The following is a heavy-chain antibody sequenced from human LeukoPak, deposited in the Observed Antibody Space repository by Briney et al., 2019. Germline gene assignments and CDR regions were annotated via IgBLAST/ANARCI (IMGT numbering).Heavy chain of an antibody. CDR2: INPNSGGT. Sequence: ASVKVSCKASGYTFTGYYMHWVRQAPGQGLEWMGWINPNSGGTNYAEKFQGRVTMTRDTSISTVYMELSRLRSDDTAVYYCARGRMPLYYDSSGNAFDIWGQGTMVTVSS. D-gene: IGHD3-22*01. J-gene: IGHJ3*02. CDR3: ARGRMPLYYDSSGNAFDI. V-gene: IGHV1-2*02. CDR1: GYTFTGYY.